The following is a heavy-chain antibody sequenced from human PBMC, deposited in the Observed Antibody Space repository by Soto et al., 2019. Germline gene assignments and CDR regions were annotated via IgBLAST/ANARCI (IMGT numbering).Heavy chain of an antibody. D-gene: IGHD6-13*01. CDR2: IYYSGST. Sequence: PSETLSLTCTVSGGSINTGGYYWSWIRQHPGKGLEWIGYIYYSGSTYYNPSLKSRVTISVDTSKNQFSLKLSSVTAADTAVYYCAREIYKAVAGINPYFDYWGQGTLVTVSS. CDR1: GGSINTGGYY. V-gene: IGHV4-31*03. J-gene: IGHJ4*02. CDR3: AREIYKAVAGINPYFDY.